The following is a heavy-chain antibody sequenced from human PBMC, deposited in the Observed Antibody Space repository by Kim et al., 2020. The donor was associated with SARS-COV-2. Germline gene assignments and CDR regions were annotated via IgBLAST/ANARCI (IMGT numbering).Heavy chain of an antibody. CDR1: GYTLTELS. Sequence: ASVKVSCKVSGYTLTELSMHWVRQAPGKGLEWMGGFDPEDGETIYAQKFQGRVTMTEDTSTDTAYMELSSLRSEDSAVYYCATSPAYSNSWYFSPFGYWGQGTLVTVSS. D-gene: IGHD6-13*01. J-gene: IGHJ4*02. CDR2: FDPEDGET. CDR3: ATSPAYSNSWYFSPFGY. V-gene: IGHV1-24*01.